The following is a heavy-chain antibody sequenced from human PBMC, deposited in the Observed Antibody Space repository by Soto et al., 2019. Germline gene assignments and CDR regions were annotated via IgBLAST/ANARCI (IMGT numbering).Heavy chain of an antibody. D-gene: IGHD2-8*02. V-gene: IGHV1-18*01. CDR3: ARDLDLGLVAY. CDR2: ISAYNGNT. J-gene: IGHJ4*02. CDR1: GYTFTSYC. Sequence: QVQLVQSGAEVKKPGASVKVSCKASGYTFTSYCISWVRQAPGQGLEWMGWISAYNGNTKSAQKLQGRVTMTTDKSTSTADIELRSLRSDDTAVYDFARDLDLGLVAYWGKETLVTVSS.